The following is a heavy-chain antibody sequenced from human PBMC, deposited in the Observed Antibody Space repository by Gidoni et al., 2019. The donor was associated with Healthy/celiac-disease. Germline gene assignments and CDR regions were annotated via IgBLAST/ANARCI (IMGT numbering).Heavy chain of an antibody. Sequence: QVQLQQWGAGLLKPSEPLSLTCAVYGGSFSGYYWSWIRQPPGKGLEWIGEINHSGSTNYNPSLKSRVTISVDTSKNQFSLKLSSVTAADTAVYYCARMGWFGDHWFDPWGQGTLVTVSS. V-gene: IGHV4-34*01. D-gene: IGHD3-10*01. CDR1: GGSFSGYY. J-gene: IGHJ5*02. CDR2: INHSGST. CDR3: ARMGWFGDHWFDP.